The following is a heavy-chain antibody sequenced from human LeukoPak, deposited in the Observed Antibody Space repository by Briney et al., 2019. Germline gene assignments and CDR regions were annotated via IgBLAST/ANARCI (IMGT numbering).Heavy chain of an antibody. D-gene: IGHD6-13*01. V-gene: IGHV6-1*01. CDR2: TYSRSKWYN. Sequence: SQTLSLTCVISGDSVSSNSATWNWIRQSPSRGLEWLGRTYSRSKWYNDYTPSVKSRIMINSDTAKNQFSLQLSSVTPEDTAVYYCARGSRPYYYYMDVWGKGTTVTVSS. J-gene: IGHJ6*03. CDR3: ARGSRPYYYYMDV. CDR1: GDSVSSNSAT.